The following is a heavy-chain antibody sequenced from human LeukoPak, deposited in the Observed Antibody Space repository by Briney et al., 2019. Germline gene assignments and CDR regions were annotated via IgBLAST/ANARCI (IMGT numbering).Heavy chain of an antibody. CDR2: IRYDGSNK. CDR3: AKGPRGVMLSANWFDP. J-gene: IGHJ5*02. V-gene: IGHV3-30*02. Sequence: GGSLRLSCAASGFTFSSYGMHWVRKAPGKGLEWVAFIRYDGSNKYYADSVKGRFTISRDNSKNTLYLQMTSLRAEDTAVYYCAKGPRGVMLSANWFDPWGQGTLVTVSS. D-gene: IGHD3-16*01. CDR1: GFTFSSYG.